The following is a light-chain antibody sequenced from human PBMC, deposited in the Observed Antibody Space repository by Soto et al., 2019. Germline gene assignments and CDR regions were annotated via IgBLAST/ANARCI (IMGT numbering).Light chain of an antibody. J-gene: IGKJ3*01. CDR1: QGIRND. CDR3: LQKYFYPFT. Sequence: AIQMTQSPSSLSASVGDRVTITCRASQGIRNDLDWFQQKPGKAPKLLIYAASNLQSGVPARFSGSGSGTDFTLTICSLQPEDFATYYCLQKYFYPFTVGPGTKVDIK. V-gene: IGKV1-6*01. CDR2: AAS.